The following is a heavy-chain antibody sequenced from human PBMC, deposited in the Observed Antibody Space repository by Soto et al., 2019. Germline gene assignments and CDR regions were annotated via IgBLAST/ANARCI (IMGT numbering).Heavy chain of an antibody. V-gene: IGHV4-59*12. CDR3: ARSVRLGDLALRY. Sequence: SETLSLTCTVSGGSLSSYYWSWIRQPQGKEQEWIGYIYYSGSTNYNLSLKSRVTISVDTSKNQFSLKQRSVTAAHTAVYYCARSVRLGDLALRYWGQGTLVTVSS. J-gene: IGHJ4*02. D-gene: IGHD3-16*02. CDR2: IYYSGST. CDR1: GGSLSSYY.